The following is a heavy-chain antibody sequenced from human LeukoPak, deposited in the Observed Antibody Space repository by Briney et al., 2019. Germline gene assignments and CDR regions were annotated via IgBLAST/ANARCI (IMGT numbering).Heavy chain of an antibody. D-gene: IGHD3-9*01. CDR1: GFTFSSYA. V-gene: IGHV3-7*04. CDR2: VKVDGSEK. Sequence: GGSLRLSCAASGFTFSSYAMSWVRPAPGKGLEGVNNVKVDGSEKYYVDSVKGRFTISRDNAKNSLYLQMNSLRAEDTAVYYCARDPQYFHWLRYFDYWGQGTLVTVSS. J-gene: IGHJ4*02. CDR3: ARDPQYFHWLRYFDY.